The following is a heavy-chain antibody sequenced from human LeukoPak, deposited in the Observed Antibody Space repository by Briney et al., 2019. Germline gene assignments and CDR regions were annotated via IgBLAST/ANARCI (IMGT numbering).Heavy chain of an antibody. V-gene: IGHV4-30-4*08. D-gene: IGHD3-10*01. J-gene: IGHJ3*02. CDR1: GGSFSGYY. CDR3: ARTLLEEDAFDI. Sequence: SETLSLTCAVYGGSFSGYYWSWIRQPPGKGLEWIGYIYYSGSTYYNPSLKSRVTISVDTSKNQFSLKLSSVTAADTAVYYCARTLLEEDAFDIWGQGTMVTVSS. CDR2: IYYSGST.